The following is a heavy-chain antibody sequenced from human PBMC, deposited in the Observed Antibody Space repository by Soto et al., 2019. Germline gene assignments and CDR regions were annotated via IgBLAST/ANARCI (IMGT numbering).Heavy chain of an antibody. V-gene: IGHV3-23*01. CDR1: GFTFSTYG. Sequence: EVQLLESGGDLVQPGGSLRLSCAASGFTFSTYGVNWVRQAPGKGLEWVTSISASGNTYYADSVKGRFTLSRDNSKNTLHLQMNSLRAEDTAVYYCAKDSCGASCISSNDYWGQGTLVTVSS. CDR3: AKDSCGASCISSNDY. D-gene: IGHD2-21*01. J-gene: IGHJ4*02. CDR2: ISASGNT.